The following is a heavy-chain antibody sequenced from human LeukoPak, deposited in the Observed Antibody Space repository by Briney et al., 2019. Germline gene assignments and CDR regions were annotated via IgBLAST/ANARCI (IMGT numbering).Heavy chain of an antibody. J-gene: IGHJ4*02. V-gene: IGHV3-23*01. CDR2: ISDSGGTT. CDR3: ENLHRAPPDY. Sequence: GGSLRLSCAASGCTFSSYGMNWVRQAPGKGLEWVSVISDSGGTTNYADSVKGRFTISRDNSKNMLYLQMNSLRAEDTAIYYCENLHRAPPDYWGQGTLVTVSS. CDR1: GCTFSSYG.